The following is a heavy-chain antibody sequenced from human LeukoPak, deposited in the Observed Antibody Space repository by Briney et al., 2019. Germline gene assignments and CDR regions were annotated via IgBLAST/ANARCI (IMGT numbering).Heavy chain of an antibody. Sequence: AGSLRLSCAASGFTFRSHAMSWVRQAPGKGLEWVSTITAISNTYYPDSVKGRFTISRDNSRDTLYLQMNSLRAEDTAVYNCATQRSPFDYWGQGPLVTVSS. CDR1: GFTFRSHA. J-gene: IGHJ4*02. D-gene: IGHD6-25*01. CDR3: ATQRSPFDY. CDR2: ITAISNT. V-gene: IGHV3-23*01.